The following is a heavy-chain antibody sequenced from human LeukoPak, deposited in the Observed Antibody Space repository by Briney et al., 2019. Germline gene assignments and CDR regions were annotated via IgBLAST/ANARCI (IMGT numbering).Heavy chain of an antibody. D-gene: IGHD3-22*01. J-gene: IGHJ4*02. CDR1: GASISSSSYY. CDR3: ARARYYYDSSGHRAGAFDY. CDR2: IYYNGNT. V-gene: IGHV4-39*01. Sequence: SETLSLTCTVSGASISSSSYYWGWIRQPPGKGLEWIGTIYYNGNTYYNPSLKSRVTISVDTSKNQFSLKLSSVTAADTAVYYCARARYYYDSSGHRAGAFDYWGQGTLVTVSS.